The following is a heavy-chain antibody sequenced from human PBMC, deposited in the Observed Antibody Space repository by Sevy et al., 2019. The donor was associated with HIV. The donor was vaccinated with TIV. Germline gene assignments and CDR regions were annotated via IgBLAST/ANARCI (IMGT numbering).Heavy chain of an antibody. CDR3: ATSGTGTTDWGEDAFDI. CDR1: GFTFSSYA. Sequence: GRSLRLSCAASGFTFSSYAMSWVRQAPGKGLEWVSAISGSGGSTYYADSVKGRFTISRDNSKNTLYLQMNSLRAEDTAVYYCATSGTGTTDWGEDAFDIWGQGTMVTVSS. CDR2: ISGSGGST. V-gene: IGHV3-23*01. J-gene: IGHJ3*02. D-gene: IGHD3-16*01.